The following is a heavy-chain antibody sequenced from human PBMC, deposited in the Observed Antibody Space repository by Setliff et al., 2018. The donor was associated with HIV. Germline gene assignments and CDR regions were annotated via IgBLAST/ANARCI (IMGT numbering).Heavy chain of an antibody. J-gene: IGHJ3*02. Sequence: GGSLRLSCVASGYTLDSYGMHWVRQAPGKGLEWVAVIRYDGNKIDYGDSVKGRFTISRDNSKNTLYLQMDSLRADDTAVYYCARVWYYDSSGYYGGAFDIWGQGTMVTVSS. D-gene: IGHD3-22*01. CDR3: ARVWYYDSSGYYGGAFDI. V-gene: IGHV3-33*01. CDR2: IRYDGNKI. CDR1: GYTLDSYG.